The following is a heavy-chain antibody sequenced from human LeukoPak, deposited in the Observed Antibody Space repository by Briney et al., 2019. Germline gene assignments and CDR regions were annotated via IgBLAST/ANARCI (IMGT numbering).Heavy chain of an antibody. J-gene: IGHJ6*02. CDR1: GGTFSSYA. D-gene: IGHD1-26*01. V-gene: IGHV1-69*13. CDR2: IIPIFGTA. CDR3: AREIRAGATILPHYGMDV. Sequence: GASVKVSCKAAGGTFSSYAISWVRQAPGQGLEWMGGIIPIFGTANYAQKFQGRVTITADESTSTAYMELSSLRSEDTAVYYCAREIRAGATILPHYGMDVWGQGTTVTVSS.